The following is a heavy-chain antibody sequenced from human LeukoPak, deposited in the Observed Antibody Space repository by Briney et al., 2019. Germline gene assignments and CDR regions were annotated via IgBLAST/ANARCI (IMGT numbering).Heavy chain of an antibody. D-gene: IGHD1-26*01. CDR1: GGSISSGSYY. J-gene: IGHJ4*02. CDR2: IYTSGST. CDR3: AGYSGSYTSDY. V-gene: IGHV4-61*02. Sequence: PSETLSLTCTVSGGSISSGSYYWSWIRQPAGKGLEWIGRIYTSGSTNYNPSLKSRVTISVDTSKNQFSLKLSSVTAADTAVYYCAGYSGSYTSDYWGQGTLVTVSS.